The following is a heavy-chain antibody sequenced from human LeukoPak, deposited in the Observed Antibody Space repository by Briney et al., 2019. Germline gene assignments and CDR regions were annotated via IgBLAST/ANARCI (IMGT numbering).Heavy chain of an antibody. Sequence: PGGSLRLSCAASGFTFSSYWMSWVRQAPGKGREWVANIKQDGSEKYYVDSVKGRFTISRDSAKNSLYLQMNSLRAEDTAVYYCATSGSISITIFGVVIEPFDYWGQGTLVTVSS. J-gene: IGHJ4*02. D-gene: IGHD3-3*01. V-gene: IGHV3-7*01. CDR3: ATSGSISITIFGVVIEPFDY. CDR1: GFTFSSYW. CDR2: IKQDGSEK.